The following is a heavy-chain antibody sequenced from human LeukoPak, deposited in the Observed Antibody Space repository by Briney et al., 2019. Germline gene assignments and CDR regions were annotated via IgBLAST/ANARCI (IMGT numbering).Heavy chain of an antibody. V-gene: IGHV4-59*01. J-gene: IGHJ6*03. Sequence: SETLSLTCTVSGGSINNYFWSWIRQPPGKGLECIAYIYYSDSTNYKPSLKSRVTVSVDTSKNQFSLKLSTVTAADTAVYYCARFPGGAEYRHYYYMDVWGTGTTVTVSS. CDR3: ARFPGGAEYRHYYYMDV. CDR1: GGSINNYF. CDR2: IYYSDST. D-gene: IGHD1-14*01.